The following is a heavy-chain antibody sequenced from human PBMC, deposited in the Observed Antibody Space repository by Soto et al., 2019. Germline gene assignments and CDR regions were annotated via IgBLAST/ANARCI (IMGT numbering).Heavy chain of an antibody. V-gene: IGHV3-23*01. J-gene: IGHJ4*02. CDR1: GFTFSSYA. D-gene: IGHD6-13*01. CDR2: ISGSGGST. CDR3: AKDETAAGHYFDY. Sequence: GGSLRLSCAASGFTFSSYAMGWVRQAPGKGLEWVAAISGSGGSTYYADSVKGRFTISRDNSKNTLYLQMNSLRAEDTAVYYCAKDETAAGHYFDYWGQGTLVTVSS.